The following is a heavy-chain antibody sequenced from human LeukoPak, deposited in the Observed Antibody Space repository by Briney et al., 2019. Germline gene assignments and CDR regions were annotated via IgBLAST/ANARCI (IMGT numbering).Heavy chain of an antibody. CDR1: GFTFSSSA. CDR3: ARSRSASTSGWYDYFDY. J-gene: IGHJ4*02. V-gene: IGHV3-30*04. CDR2: ISYDGSKK. D-gene: IGHD6-19*01. Sequence: GGSLRLSCAASGFTFSSSAMQWVRQAPGKGLEWVAVISYDGSKKYYADSVKGRFTISRDDSKNTLYLQVNSLRGEDTAVYYCARSRSASTSGWYDYFDYWGRGTLVTVSS.